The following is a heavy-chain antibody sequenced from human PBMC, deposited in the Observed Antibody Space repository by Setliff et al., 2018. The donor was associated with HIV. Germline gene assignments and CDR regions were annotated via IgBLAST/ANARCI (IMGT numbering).Heavy chain of an antibody. Sequence: ASVKVSCKASGYTFTDNYIHWVRQAPGQGLEWMAWINSATGGTNYAQTFQGRVSITTDESTSTTCMELSSLRSDDTAVYYCARGQVVGYTYSGIELWGQGTLVTVSS. D-gene: IGHD5-18*01. CDR2: INSATGGT. CDR1: GYTFTDNY. V-gene: IGHV1-2*02. CDR3: ARGQVVGYTYSGIEL. J-gene: IGHJ4*02.